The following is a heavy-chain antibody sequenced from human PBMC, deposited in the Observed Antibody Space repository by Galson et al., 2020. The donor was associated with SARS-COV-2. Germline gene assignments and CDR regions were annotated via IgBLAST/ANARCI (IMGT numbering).Heavy chain of an antibody. J-gene: IGHJ6*02. CDR2: ISYDGSNK. Sequence: GGSLRLSCAASGFTFSSYAMHWVRQAPGKGLEWVAVISYDGSNKYYADSVKGRFTISRDNSKNTLYLQMNSLRAEDTAVYYCARGEDIVVVPAAPYYYYYGMDVWGQGTTVTVSS. D-gene: IGHD2-2*01. CDR1: GFTFSSYA. V-gene: IGHV3-30*04. CDR3: ARGEDIVVVPAAPYYYYYGMDV.